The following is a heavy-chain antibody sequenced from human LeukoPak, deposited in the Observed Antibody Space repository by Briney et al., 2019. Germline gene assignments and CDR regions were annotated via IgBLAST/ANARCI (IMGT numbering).Heavy chain of an antibody. V-gene: IGHV3-15*01. Sequence: PGGSLRLSCAASGFTFSNAWMSWVRQAPGKGLEWVGRIKSKTDGGTTDYAAPVKGRFTISRDDSKNTLYLQMNSLKTEDTAVYYCTTQGTPSITMVRGVIITPIDYWGQGTLVTVSS. CDR2: IKSKTDGGTT. D-gene: IGHD3-10*01. CDR1: GFTFSNAW. J-gene: IGHJ4*02. CDR3: TTQGTPSITMVRGVIITPIDY.